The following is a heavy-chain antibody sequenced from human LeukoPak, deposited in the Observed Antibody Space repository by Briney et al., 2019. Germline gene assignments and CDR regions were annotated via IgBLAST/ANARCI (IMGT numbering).Heavy chain of an antibody. Sequence: PGGSLRLSCAASGFTFSDSAMNWVRQAPGKGLEWVSSINTGSSHIYYADSVKGRFTISRDNAKDSLYLQMNSLRAEDTAVYYCARDPTRWLRYGYFDYWGQGILVTVSS. CDR1: GFTFSDSA. CDR3: ARDPTRWLRYGYFDY. J-gene: IGHJ4*02. D-gene: IGHD5-12*01. V-gene: IGHV3-21*01. CDR2: INTGSSHI.